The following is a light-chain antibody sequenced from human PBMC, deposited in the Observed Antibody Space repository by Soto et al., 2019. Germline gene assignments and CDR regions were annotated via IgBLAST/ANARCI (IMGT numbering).Light chain of an antibody. CDR3: QQYNNWPWT. Sequence: EIVMTQSPATLSVSPGERATLSCGASQSVSGKLAWVQQKPGQAPRLLIYDVSTRATGVPARFSASGSGTEFTLTISSLKSEDFAVYDCQQYNNWPWTFGQGTKVDIK. CDR2: DVS. V-gene: IGKV3-15*01. CDR1: QSVSGK. J-gene: IGKJ1*01.